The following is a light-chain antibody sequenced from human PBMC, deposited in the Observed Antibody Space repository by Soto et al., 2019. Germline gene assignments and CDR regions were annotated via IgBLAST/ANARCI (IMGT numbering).Light chain of an antibody. V-gene: IGLV2-8*01. CDR2: EVN. CDR1: SSDVGGYNY. Sequence: HSALTQPPSASGSPGQSVAISCTGTSSDVGGYNYVSWYQQHPGKAPKLMIYEVNKRPSGVPDRFSGSKSGNTASLTVSGLQAGDEADYYCSSYAGSSNVFGTGTKLTVL. J-gene: IGLJ1*01. CDR3: SSYAGSSNV.